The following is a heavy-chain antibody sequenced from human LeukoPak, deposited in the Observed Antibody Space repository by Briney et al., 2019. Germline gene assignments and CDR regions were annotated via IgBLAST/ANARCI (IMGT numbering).Heavy chain of an antibody. V-gene: IGHV3-33*01. CDR1: GFTFNNYD. CDR3: ARDGLGAAFDY. J-gene: IGHJ4*02. Sequence: GRSLRLSCAASGFTFNNYDIHWVRQAPGKGLEGVAVIWNDGSNKYYADSVKGRFTISRDNSKNTLYLQMNSLRAEDTAVYYCARDGLGAAFDYWAREPWSPSPQ. CDR2: IWNDGSNK. D-gene: IGHD3-16*01.